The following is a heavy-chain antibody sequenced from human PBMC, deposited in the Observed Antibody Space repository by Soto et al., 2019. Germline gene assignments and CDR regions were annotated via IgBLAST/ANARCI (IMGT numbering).Heavy chain of an antibody. V-gene: IGHV1-18*01. CDR3: ARDEGSIAAAGTFDY. CDR1: GYSFTSYG. D-gene: IGHD6-13*01. J-gene: IGHJ4*02. Sequence: QVQLVQSGAEVKKPGALVKVPCKASGYSFTSYGISWVRQAPGQGLEWMGWISAYNGNTNYAQKLQGRVTMTTDTSTSTAYMELRSLRLDDTAVYYCARDEGSIAAAGTFDYWGQGTLVTVSS. CDR2: ISAYNGNT.